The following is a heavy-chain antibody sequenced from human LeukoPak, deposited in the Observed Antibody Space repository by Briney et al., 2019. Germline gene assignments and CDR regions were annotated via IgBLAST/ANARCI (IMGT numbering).Heavy chain of an antibody. CDR1: GFTFDDYD. Sequence: GGSLRLSCAASGFTFDDYDMHWVRQVPGKGLEWVSLITGDGAGTYYADSVKGRFTISRDNNKNSLYLQMNSLRTEDTALYYCEKDPRRTYPWHGMDVWGQGTTVTVSS. CDR3: EKDPRRTYPWHGMDV. V-gene: IGHV3-43*02. J-gene: IGHJ6*02. CDR2: ITGDGAGT.